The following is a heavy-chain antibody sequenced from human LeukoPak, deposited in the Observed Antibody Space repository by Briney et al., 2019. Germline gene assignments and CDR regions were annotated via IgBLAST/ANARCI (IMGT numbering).Heavy chain of an antibody. D-gene: IGHD2-8*02. V-gene: IGHV3-30*03. CDR1: GFTFSNYA. Sequence: GGSLRLSCAASGFTFSNYAMHWVRQAPGKGLEWVAVISFDGSSNYYADSVKGRFAISRDNSKNTLYLQMNSLRAEDTAVYYCARDTGSMAARFFDNWGQGTLVTVSS. CDR3: ARDTGSMAARFFDN. CDR2: ISFDGSSN. J-gene: IGHJ4*02.